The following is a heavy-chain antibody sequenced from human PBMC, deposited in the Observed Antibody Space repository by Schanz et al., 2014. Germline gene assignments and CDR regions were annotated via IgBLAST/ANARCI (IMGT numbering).Heavy chain of an antibody. CDR3: AKAEYENMTESYSRHDP. D-gene: IGHD3-9*01. Sequence: GAEVKKPGASVRVSCKASGYTFTTYAMSWVRQAPGQGLEWVGWISVYTGNTKYGQKVQGRVTMTADTSTNTAYMELRSLRSDDTAVDYCAKAEYENMTESYSRHDPWGQGTLVTVSS. CDR1: GYTFTTYA. J-gene: IGHJ5*02. V-gene: IGHV1-18*01. CDR2: ISVYTGNT.